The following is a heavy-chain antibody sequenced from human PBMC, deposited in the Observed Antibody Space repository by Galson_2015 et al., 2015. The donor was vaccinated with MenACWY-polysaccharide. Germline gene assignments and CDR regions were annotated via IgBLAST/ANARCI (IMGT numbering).Heavy chain of an antibody. J-gene: IGHJ4*02. CDR2: IIPIAGMV. V-gene: IGHV1-69*04. CDR1: GGTFSDYG. D-gene: IGHD2-15*01. CDR3: ARVDCSGTICYFAY. Sequence: SVKVSCKASGGTFSDYGFGWVRQAPGQGLEWMGRIIPIAGMVNYAQKFRDRVTITADRSTSTAHLDLSSLTSEDTAVYYCARVDCSGTICYFAYWGQRSLVTVSS.